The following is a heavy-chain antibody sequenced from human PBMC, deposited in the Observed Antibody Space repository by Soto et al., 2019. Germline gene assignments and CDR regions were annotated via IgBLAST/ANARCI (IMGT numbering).Heavy chain of an antibody. CDR1: GYSLTSYW. J-gene: IGHJ6*02. CDR3: ARVADDYVWGSYRSLPYTLPYYYYGMDV. CDR2: IYPGDSDT. V-gene: IGHV5-51*01. D-gene: IGHD3-16*02. Sequence: LGESLKISCKGSGYSLTSYWIGWVRQMPGKGLEWMGIIYPGDSDTRYSPSFQGQVTISADKSISTAYLQWSSLKASDTAMYYCARVADDYVWGSYRSLPYTLPYYYYGMDVWGQGTTVTVSS.